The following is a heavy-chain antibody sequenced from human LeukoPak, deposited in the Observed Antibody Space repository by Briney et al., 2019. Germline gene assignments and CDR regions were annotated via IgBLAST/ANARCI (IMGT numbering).Heavy chain of an antibody. V-gene: IGHV4-59*08. D-gene: IGHD1-26*01. CDR3: ARHLRVGDSGSYYTFDY. CDR2: IYYSGST. Sequence: SETLSLTCTVSGGSISSYYWSWIRQPPGKGLEWIGYIYYSGSTNYNPSLKSRVTISVDTSKNQFSLKLSSVTAADTAVYYYARHLRVGDSGSYYTFDYWGQGTLVTVSS. CDR1: GGSISSYY. J-gene: IGHJ4*02.